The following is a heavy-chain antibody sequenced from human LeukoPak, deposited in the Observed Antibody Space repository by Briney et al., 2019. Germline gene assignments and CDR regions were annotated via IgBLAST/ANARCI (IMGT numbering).Heavy chain of an antibody. CDR2: IYWDDDK. Sequence: SGPTLVKPTQTLTLTCTFSGFSLSTSGVGVGWIRQPPGKALEWLALIYWDDDKRYSPSLKSRLTITKDTSKNQVVLTMTNMDPVDTATYYCAHAHIAAAGTRWFDPWGQGTLVTVSS. V-gene: IGHV2-5*02. J-gene: IGHJ5*02. CDR3: AHAHIAAAGTRWFDP. CDR1: GFSLSTSGVG. D-gene: IGHD6-13*01.